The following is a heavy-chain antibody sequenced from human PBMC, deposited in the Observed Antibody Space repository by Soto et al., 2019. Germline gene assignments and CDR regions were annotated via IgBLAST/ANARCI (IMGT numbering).Heavy chain of an antibody. J-gene: IGHJ4*02. CDR3: ARDPGVTNYYFDY. CDR2: IWYDGSKQ. Sequence: QVQLVESGGGVVQPGTSLRLSCAPSGFTFSSYGMHWVRQAPGKGLEWVAVIWYDGSKQYYADSVKGRFTISRDNSKNTLYLQMTSLSAEDTAVYYCARDPGVTNYYFDYWGQGTLVTVSS. V-gene: IGHV3-33*01. D-gene: IGHD3-3*01. CDR1: GFTFSSYG.